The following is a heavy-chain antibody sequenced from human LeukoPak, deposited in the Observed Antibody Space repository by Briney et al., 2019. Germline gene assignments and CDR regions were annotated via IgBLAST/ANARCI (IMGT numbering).Heavy chain of an antibody. D-gene: IGHD6-19*01. CDR3: ARGARSWYSSGWTGDY. V-gene: IGHV4-39*01. J-gene: IGHJ4*02. CDR2: VYYRGST. CDR1: GGSISSSSYY. Sequence: SETLSLTCTVSGGSISSSSYYWGWIRQPPRKWLEWIGSVYYRGSTYSTPSLKSRVTISVATSKNQFSLKLSSVIAADTAVYYCARGARSWYSSGWTGDYWGQGTLVTVSS.